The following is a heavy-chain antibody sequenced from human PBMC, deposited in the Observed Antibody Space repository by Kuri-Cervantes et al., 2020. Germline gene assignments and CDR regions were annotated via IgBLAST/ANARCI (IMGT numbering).Heavy chain of an antibody. CDR3: ARVLGNWFDP. Sequence: SETLSLTCTVSGGSVSSGSYYWSWIRQPPGKGLEWIGYIYHSGSTNYNPSLKSRVTISVDTSKNQFSLKLSSVTAADTAVYYCARVLGNWFDPWGQGTLVTVSS. D-gene: IGHD3-16*01. V-gene: IGHV4-61*01. J-gene: IGHJ5*02. CDR1: GGSVSSGSYY. CDR2: IYHSGST.